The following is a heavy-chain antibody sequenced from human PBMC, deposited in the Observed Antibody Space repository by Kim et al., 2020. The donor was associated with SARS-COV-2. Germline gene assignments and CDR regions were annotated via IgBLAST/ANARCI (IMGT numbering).Heavy chain of an antibody. CDR1: GGSFSGYY. J-gene: IGHJ3*02. CDR3: ARGSKGLLDI. V-gene: IGHV4-34*01. CDR2: INHSGST. D-gene: IGHD3-10*01. Sequence: SETLSLTCAVYGGSFSGYYWSWIRQPPGKGLEWIGEINHSGSTNYNPSLKSRVTISVDTSKNQFSLKLSSVTAADTAVYYCARGSKGLLDIWGQGTMVTVSS.